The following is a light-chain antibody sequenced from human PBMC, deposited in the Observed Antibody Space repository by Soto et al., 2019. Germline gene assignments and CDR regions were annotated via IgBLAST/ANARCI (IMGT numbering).Light chain of an antibody. CDR2: DAS. CDR1: QSVSDN. Sequence: EIVLTQSPATLSLSPGERATLSCRASQSVSDNLAWYQHKPGQAPRLLIYDASNRVTGIPARFSGSGSGTDFTLTISSLEPEDIAVYYCQQRSNWPPTWTFGQGTKVDIK. V-gene: IGKV3-11*01. J-gene: IGKJ1*01. CDR3: QQRSNWPPTWT.